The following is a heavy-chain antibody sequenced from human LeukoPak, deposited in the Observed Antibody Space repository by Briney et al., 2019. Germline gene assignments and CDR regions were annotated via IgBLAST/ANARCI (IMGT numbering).Heavy chain of an antibody. CDR3: ANLVGGSPDDAFDI. J-gene: IGHJ3*02. CDR2: ISGSGGST. Sequence: GGSLRLSCAASGFTFDDYAMHWVRRAPGKGLEWVSAISGSGGSTYYADSVKGRFTISRDNSKNTLYLQMNSLRAEDTAVYYCANLVGGSPDDAFDIWGQGTMVTVSS. D-gene: IGHD1-26*01. V-gene: IGHV3-23*01. CDR1: GFTFDDYA.